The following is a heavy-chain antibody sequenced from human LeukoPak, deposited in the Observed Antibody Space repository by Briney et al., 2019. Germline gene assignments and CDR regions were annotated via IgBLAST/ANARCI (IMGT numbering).Heavy chain of an antibody. CDR1: GYSISSGYY. Sequence: PSETLSLTCAVSGYSISSGYYWGWIRQPPGKGLEWIGSIYYSGSTYYNPSLKSRVTISVDTSKNQFSLKLSSVTAADTAVYYCARPSITMVRGFDPWGQGTLVTVSS. V-gene: IGHV4-38-2*01. CDR2: IYYSGST. J-gene: IGHJ5*02. D-gene: IGHD3-10*01. CDR3: ARPSITMVRGFDP.